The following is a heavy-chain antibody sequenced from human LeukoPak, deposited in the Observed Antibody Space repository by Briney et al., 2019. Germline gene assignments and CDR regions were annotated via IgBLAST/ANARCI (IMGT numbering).Heavy chain of an antibody. Sequence: PSETLSLTCTVSGGSISSYYWSWIRQPPGKGLEWIGYIYYSGSTNYSPSLKSRVTISVDTSKNQFSLKLSSVTAADTAVYYCASSHHSTHSSSWHSTWGQGTLVTVSS. CDR2: IYYSGST. CDR1: GGSISSYY. CDR3: ASSHHSTHSSSWHST. V-gene: IGHV4-59*01. D-gene: IGHD6-13*01. J-gene: IGHJ5*02.